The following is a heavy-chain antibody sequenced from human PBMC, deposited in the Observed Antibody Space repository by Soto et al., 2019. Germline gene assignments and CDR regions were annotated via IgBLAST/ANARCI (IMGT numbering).Heavy chain of an antibody. V-gene: IGHV3-30*18. D-gene: IGHD3-16*01. CDR1: GFTFSSYG. CDR2: ISYDGSNK. J-gene: IGHJ6*02. CDR3: AKDLGTPAPNYYYGMDV. Sequence: GGSLRLSCAASGFTFSSYGMHWVRQAPGKGLEWVAVISYDGSNKYYADSVKGRFTISRDNSKNTLYLQMNSLRAEDTAVYYCAKDLGTPAPNYYYGMDVWGQGTTVTVSS.